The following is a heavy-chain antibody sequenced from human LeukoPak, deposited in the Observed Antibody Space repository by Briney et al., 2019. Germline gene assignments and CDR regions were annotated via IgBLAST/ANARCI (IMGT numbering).Heavy chain of an antibody. D-gene: IGHD2/OR15-2a*01. V-gene: IGHV4-59*01. CDR1: GVSIRSYY. J-gene: IGHJ4*02. CDR2: IYYSGRT. CDR3: ARGPNRYYFDY. Sequence: SETLSLTCTVSGVSIRSYYWSGIRQPPGKGLEWTGYIYYSGRTNYNPSLKSRVTISVDTSKNQFSLKLSSVTAADTAVYYCARGPNRYYFDYWGQGTLVTVSS.